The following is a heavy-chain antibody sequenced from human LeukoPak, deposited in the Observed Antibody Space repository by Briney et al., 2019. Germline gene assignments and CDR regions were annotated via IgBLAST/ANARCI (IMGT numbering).Heavy chain of an antibody. J-gene: IGHJ4*02. CDR3: AKDVRGYCSSTSCPKDS. Sequence: GGSLRLSCAGSGFTFNTCAMNWVREAPGKGLEWVSAISGAGISTYYADSVKGRFTISRDNSKNTLFLQMNSLRAEDTAVYYCAKDVRGYCSSTSCPKDSWGQGALVTVS. CDR2: ISGAGIST. D-gene: IGHD2-2*01. CDR1: GFTFNTCA. V-gene: IGHV3-23*01.